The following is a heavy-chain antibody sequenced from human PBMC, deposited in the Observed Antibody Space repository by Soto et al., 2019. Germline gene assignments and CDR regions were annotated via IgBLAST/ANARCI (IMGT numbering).Heavy chain of an antibody. CDR3: ARGLGYYDSSGAPYYYYGMDV. CDR2: IWYDGSNK. D-gene: IGHD3-22*01. CDR1: GFTFSSYG. J-gene: IGHJ6*02. Sequence: GGSLRLSCAASGFTFSSYGMHWVRQAPGKGLEWVAVIWYDGSNKYYADTVKGRFTISRDNSKNTLYLQMNSLRAEDTAVYYCARGLGYYDSSGAPYYYYGMDVWGQGTTVTVS. V-gene: IGHV3-33*01.